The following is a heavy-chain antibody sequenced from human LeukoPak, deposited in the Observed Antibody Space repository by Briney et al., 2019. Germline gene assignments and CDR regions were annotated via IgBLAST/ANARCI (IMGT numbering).Heavy chain of an antibody. D-gene: IGHD3-10*01. CDR3: VARRFYRSGSPH. Sequence: GGSLRLSCAASGFTFSDYYMTWIRQTPGKGLEWLSDINYSGSSIYYADSVKGRFTISRDNTKKSLYLQMNSLRAEDTALYYSVARRFYRSGSPHWGQGTLVTVSS. V-gene: IGHV3-11*01. CDR2: INYSGSSI. J-gene: IGHJ4*02. CDR1: GFTFSDYY.